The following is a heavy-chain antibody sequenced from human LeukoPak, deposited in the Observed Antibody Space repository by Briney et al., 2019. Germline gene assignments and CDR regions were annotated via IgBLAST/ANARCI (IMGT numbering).Heavy chain of an antibody. D-gene: IGHD4-23*01. CDR2: ITGNGGSS. V-gene: IGHV3-23*01. CDR3: AKGTLGGTSATFDS. J-gene: IGHJ4*02. CDR1: GFTFSSYS. Sequence: GGSLRLSCAASGFTFSSYSMSWVRQAPGKGLEWVSLITGNGGSSYHTDSVKGRFTIPRDNSKNTLSLHMSSLRAEDTAVYYCAKGTLGGTSATFDSWGQGTLVTVSS.